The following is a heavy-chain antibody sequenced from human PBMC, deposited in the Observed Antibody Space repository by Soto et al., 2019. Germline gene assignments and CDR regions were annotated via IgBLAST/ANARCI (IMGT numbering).Heavy chain of an antibody. CDR2: INPNSGGT. CDR1: GYTFTGYY. J-gene: IGHJ6*02. V-gene: IGHV1-2*02. Sequence: ASVKVSCKASGYTFTGYYMHWVRQAPGQGLEWMGWINPNSGGTNYAQKFQGRVTMTRDTSISTAYMELSRLRSDDTAVYYCARDLALIAARVLPNYYYYGMDVWGQGTTVTVSS. D-gene: IGHD6-6*01. CDR3: ARDLALIAARVLPNYYYYGMDV.